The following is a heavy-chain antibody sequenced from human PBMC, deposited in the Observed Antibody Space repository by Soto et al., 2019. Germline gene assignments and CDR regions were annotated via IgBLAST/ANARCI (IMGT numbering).Heavy chain of an antibody. CDR3: AKASRGYWNFDY. V-gene: IGHV4-34*01. CDR2: INHSGST. Sequence: SETLSLTCAAYGGSFSGYYWSWIRQPPGKGLEWIGEINHSGSTNYNPSLKSRVTISRDNAKNSLYLQMNSLRAEDTALYYCAKASRGYWNFDYWGQGTLVTVSS. CDR1: GGSFSGYY. J-gene: IGHJ4*02. D-gene: IGHD3-22*01.